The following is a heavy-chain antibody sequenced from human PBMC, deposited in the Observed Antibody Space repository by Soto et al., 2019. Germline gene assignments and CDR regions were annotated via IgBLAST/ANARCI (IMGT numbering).Heavy chain of an antibody. V-gene: IGHV1-46*03. D-gene: IGHD6-19*01. CDR1: GYTFTSHY. Sequence: QVQLVQSGAEVKKPGASVMVSCRASGYTFTSHYMHWVRQAPGQGLEWMGMIDPSGGATTYAQKFKGRVTITRDTSTTTVYMELSSLRPADTAVYSCSRGLWQWLFDYWGQGTLVTVSS. CDR2: IDPSGGAT. J-gene: IGHJ4*02. CDR3: SRGLWQWLFDY.